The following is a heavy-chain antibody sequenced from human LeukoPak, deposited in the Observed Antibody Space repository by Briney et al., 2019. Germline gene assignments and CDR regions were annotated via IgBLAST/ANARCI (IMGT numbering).Heavy chain of an antibody. CDR3: ARDPNGDYVGAFDM. J-gene: IGHJ3*02. V-gene: IGHV3-23*01. CDR2: IRGGGGSA. Sequence: GGSLRLSCTASGFTFSAYAMMWVRQAPGKGPEWVSAIRGGGGSAFYADSVKGRFTISRDDSKYTLFLQMNSLRAEDTAVYYCARDPNGDYVGAFDMWGPGTMVTVSS. D-gene: IGHD4-17*01. CDR1: GFTFSAYA.